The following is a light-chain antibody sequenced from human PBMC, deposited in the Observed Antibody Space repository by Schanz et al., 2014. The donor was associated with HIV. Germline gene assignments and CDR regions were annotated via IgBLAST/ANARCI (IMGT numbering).Light chain of an antibody. CDR3: HQYKTYPYT. Sequence: DIQMTQSPSSLSGSVGDRVTITCRASQSIDTHLNWYQQRPGTAPKLLIYKTSGLESGVPSRFSGSGSGTEFTLTINSLQPDDFATYFCHQYKTYPYTFGQGTKLEIK. J-gene: IGKJ2*01. CDR1: QSIDTH. V-gene: IGKV1-5*03. CDR2: KTS.